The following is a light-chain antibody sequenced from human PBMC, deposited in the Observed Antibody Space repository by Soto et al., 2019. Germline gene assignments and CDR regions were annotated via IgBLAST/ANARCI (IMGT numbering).Light chain of an antibody. CDR2: DVS. V-gene: IGKV3-11*01. J-gene: IGKJ1*01. Sequence: DIVLTQSPATLSLSPGERATLSCRASQSVGTYLVWYQHKPGQAPSLLIHDVSNRATGIPARFSGSGSGTDFTLTISSLEPEDFAVYYCHQRRDWPRTFGQGTKVEIK. CDR1: QSVGTY. CDR3: HQRRDWPRT.